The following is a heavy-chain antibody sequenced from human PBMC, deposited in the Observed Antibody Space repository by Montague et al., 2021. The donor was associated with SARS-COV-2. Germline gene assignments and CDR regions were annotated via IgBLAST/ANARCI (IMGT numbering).Heavy chain of an antibody. CDR3: ARLTTSGSIA. Sequence: SETLSLTCTVSGESINNTSYYWGWIRQPPGKGLEWIGSIYYRGNTHYNASLKSRVTVSVDTSKNQFSLNLTSVTAADTALYYCARLTTSGSIAWGQGTLVTVSS. CDR2: IYYRGNT. CDR1: GESINNTSYY. V-gene: IGHV4-39*01. D-gene: IGHD6-19*01. J-gene: IGHJ5*02.